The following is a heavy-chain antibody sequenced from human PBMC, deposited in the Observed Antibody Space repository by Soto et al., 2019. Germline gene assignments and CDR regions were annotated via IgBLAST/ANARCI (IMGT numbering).Heavy chain of an antibody. CDR2: INQDGSEK. D-gene: IGHD2-15*01. CDR3: ARDRGWDIVVIPASFDL. CDR1: GVSFSAFW. V-gene: IGHV3-7*01. Sequence: EVQLVESGGGLVQPGGSLRLSCAASGVSFSAFWMSWVRQIPGKGLEWVANINQDGSEKQYVDSVKGRFTISRDNAKNSLFLQMNSVRAEDSAAYYCARDRGWDIVVIPASFDLWGRGALVSVSS. J-gene: IGHJ4*02.